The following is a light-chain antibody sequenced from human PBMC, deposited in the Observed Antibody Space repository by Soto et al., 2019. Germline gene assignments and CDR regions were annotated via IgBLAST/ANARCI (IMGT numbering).Light chain of an antibody. V-gene: IGKV1-5*03. J-gene: IGKJ1*01. CDR1: QSISNW. CDR2: KAS. Sequence: DTQMTQSPSTLSASVGDRVTITCRASQSISNWLAWYQQRPGRAPKLLIYKASNLQSGGPSRFSGSGSGTEFTLTINSLQPDDFAIYYCQQYNTFLPTFGQGTKVEFK. CDR3: QQYNTFLPT.